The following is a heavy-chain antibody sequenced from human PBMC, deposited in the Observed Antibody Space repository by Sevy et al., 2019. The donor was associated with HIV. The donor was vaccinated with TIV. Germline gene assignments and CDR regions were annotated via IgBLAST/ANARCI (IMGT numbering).Heavy chain of an antibody. J-gene: IGHJ6*02. CDR1: GGTFSSYA. CDR3: ARVSSYDCRSPEDYGMDV. D-gene: IGHD3-3*01. Sequence: ASVKFSCKASGGTFSSYAISWVRQAPGQGLEWMGGIIPIFGTANYAQKFQGRVTITADESTSTAYMELSSLRSEDTAVYYCARVSSYDCRSPEDYGMDVWGQGTTVTVS. CDR2: IIPIFGTA. V-gene: IGHV1-69*13.